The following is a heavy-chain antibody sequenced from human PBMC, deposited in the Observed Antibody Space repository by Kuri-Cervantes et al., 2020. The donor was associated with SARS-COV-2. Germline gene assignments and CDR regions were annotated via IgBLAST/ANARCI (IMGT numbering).Heavy chain of an antibody. V-gene: IGHV1-69*13. Sequence: SVKVSCKAIGGTFSSFLFSWVRQAPGQGLEWVGGIIPIFGAANFAQKFQGRVTITADEATSTAYMELSRLRSEDTAVYYCAKDHRDGYNAEYFQHWGQGTLVTVSS. CDR1: GGTFSSFL. CDR2: IIPIFGAA. D-gene: IGHD5-24*01. J-gene: IGHJ1*01. CDR3: AKDHRDGYNAEYFQH.